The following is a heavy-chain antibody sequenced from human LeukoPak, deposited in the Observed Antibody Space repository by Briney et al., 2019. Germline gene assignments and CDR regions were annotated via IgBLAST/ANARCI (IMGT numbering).Heavy chain of an antibody. CDR1: GDSMEYYY. CDR3: SGSYLYSYYYYMDV. CDR2: IYYTGRT. D-gene: IGHD1-26*01. Sequence: SETLSLTCTVSGDSMEYYYWSWIRQPPGKGLEWIAYIYYTGRTKYNPSLKSRATISVDMSKNQFSLKVTSVTAADTAVYYCSGSYLYSYYYYMDVWGKGTTVTISS. V-gene: IGHV4-59*12. J-gene: IGHJ6*03.